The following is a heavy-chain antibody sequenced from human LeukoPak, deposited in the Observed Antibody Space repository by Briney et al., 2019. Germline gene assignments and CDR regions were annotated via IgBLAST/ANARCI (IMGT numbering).Heavy chain of an antibody. CDR2: INPNSGGT. J-gene: IGHJ5*02. Sequence: ASVKVSCKTSGYTFTSYYMHWVRQAPGQGLEWMGWINPNSGGTNYAQKLQGRVTMTTDTSTSTAYMELRSLRSDDTAVYYCARDLGGSGSYKGPWGQGTLVTVSS. CDR3: ARDLGGSGSYKGP. V-gene: IGHV1-2*02. D-gene: IGHD3-10*01. CDR1: GYTFTSYY.